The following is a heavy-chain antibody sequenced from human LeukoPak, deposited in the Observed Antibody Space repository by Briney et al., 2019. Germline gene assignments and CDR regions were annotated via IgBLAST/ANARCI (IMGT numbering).Heavy chain of an antibody. Sequence: PSETLSLTCAVYGGSFSGYYWSWICQPPGKGLEWIGEINHSGSTNYNPSLKSRVTISVDTSKNQFSPKLSSVTTADTAVYYCARSFCSGGSCYSVRYYYYGMDVWGQGTTVTVSS. V-gene: IGHV4-34*01. CDR3: ARSFCSGGSCYSVRYYYYGMDV. J-gene: IGHJ6*02. D-gene: IGHD2-15*01. CDR2: INHSGST. CDR1: GGSFSGYY.